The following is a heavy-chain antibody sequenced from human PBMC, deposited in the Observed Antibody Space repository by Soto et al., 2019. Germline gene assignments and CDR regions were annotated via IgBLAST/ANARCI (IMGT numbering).Heavy chain of an antibody. Sequence: SLILPCAASGFTFSNYAMSWVRQAPGKGLEWVSCISGSAGGTYYAYSVKGRFITSRDNSRNTLHLQMSSLRAEETAIFYCAKSRGSGTYFNPSDALDIWGQGTVVTVSS. CDR2: ISGSAGGT. CDR3: AKSRGSGTYFNPSDALDI. D-gene: IGHD3-10*01. CDR1: GFTFSNYA. J-gene: IGHJ3*02. V-gene: IGHV3-23*01.